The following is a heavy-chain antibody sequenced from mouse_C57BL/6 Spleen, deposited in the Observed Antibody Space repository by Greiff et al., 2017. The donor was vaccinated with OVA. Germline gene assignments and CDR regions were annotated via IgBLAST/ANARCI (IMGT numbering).Heavy chain of an antibody. J-gene: IGHJ4*01. CDR3: ARSSPYAMDY. CDR2: INPYNGGT. CDR1: GYTFTDYY. Sequence: VQLQQSGPVLVKPGASVKMSCKASGYTFTDYYMNWVKQSHGKSLEWIGVINPYNGGTSYNQKFKGKATLTVDKSSSTAYMQLSSLTSEDSAVYFCARSSPYAMDYWGQGTSVTVSS. V-gene: IGHV1-19*01.